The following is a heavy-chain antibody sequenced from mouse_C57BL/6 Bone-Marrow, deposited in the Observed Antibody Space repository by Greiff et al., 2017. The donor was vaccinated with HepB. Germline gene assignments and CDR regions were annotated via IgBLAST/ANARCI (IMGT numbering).Heavy chain of an antibody. D-gene: IGHD1-1*01. CDR3: ARSRIYYYGSSYEDY. V-gene: IGHV1-82*01. Sequence: QVQLKESGPELVKPGASVKISCKASGYAFSSSWMNWVKQRPGKGLEWIGRIYPGDGDTNYNGKFKGKATLTADKSSSTAYMQLSSLTSEDSAVYFCARSRIYYYGSSYEDYWGQGTTLTVSS. CDR2: IYPGDGDT. J-gene: IGHJ2*01. CDR1: GYAFSSSW.